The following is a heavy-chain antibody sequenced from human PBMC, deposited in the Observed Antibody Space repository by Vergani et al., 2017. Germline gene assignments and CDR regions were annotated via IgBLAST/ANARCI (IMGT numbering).Heavy chain of an antibody. V-gene: IGHV3-33*06. CDR3: AKSEVGATVFFDY. J-gene: IGHJ4*02. Sequence: QVQLVESGGGVVQPGRSLRLSCAASGFTFSSYGMHWVRQAPGKGLEWVAVIWYDGSNKYYADSVKGRFTISRDNSKNTLYLQMNSLRAEDTAVYYCAKSEVGATVFFDYWGQGTLVTVSS. CDR2: IWYDGSNK. D-gene: IGHD1-26*01. CDR1: GFTFSSYG.